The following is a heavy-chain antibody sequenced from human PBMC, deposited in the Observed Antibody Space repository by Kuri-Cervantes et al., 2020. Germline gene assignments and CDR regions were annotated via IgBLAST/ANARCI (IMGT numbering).Heavy chain of an antibody. D-gene: IGHD1-14*01. CDR1: GFKFSSYN. Sequence: GGSLRLSCAASGFKFSSYNMNWVRQAPGRGLEWVANIKKDETEKYYLDSVKGRFTISRDNAKNSLYLQMNSLRAEDTAVYFCAKSNRNGGGAFDIWGQGTMVTVSS. CDR3: AKSNRNGGGAFDI. J-gene: IGHJ3*02. V-gene: IGHV3-7*02. CDR2: IKKDETEK.